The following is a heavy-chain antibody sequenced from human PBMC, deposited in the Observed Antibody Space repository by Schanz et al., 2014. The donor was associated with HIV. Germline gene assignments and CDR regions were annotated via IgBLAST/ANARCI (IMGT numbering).Heavy chain of an antibody. CDR2: IWFDGSNK. V-gene: IGHV3-33*06. D-gene: IGHD3-10*01. Sequence: QVQLVESGGGVVQPGRSLRLSCAASGFTFSSYGMHWVRQVPGKGLEWVAVIWFDGSNKYYGDSVKGRFTIARDNSKNTLYLQMNSLRVEDTAVYYCAKEWYYGSGSMDYGLDVWGQGTTVTVSS. CDR3: AKEWYYGSGSMDYGLDV. J-gene: IGHJ6*02. CDR1: GFTFSSYG.